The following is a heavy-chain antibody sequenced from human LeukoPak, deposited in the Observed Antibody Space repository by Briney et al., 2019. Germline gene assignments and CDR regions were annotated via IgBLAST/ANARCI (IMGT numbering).Heavy chain of an antibody. J-gene: IGHJ6*02. Sequence: SETLSLTCTVSGGSISSGGYYWSWLRQHPGTGLEWLGYIYYSGSTYYNPSLKSRVTISVDTSKNQFSLKLSSVTAADTAAYYCARFCAPREYYYYYGMDVWGQGTTVTVSS. CDR2: IYYSGST. V-gene: IGHV4-31*03. D-gene: IGHD3-3*01. CDR1: GGSISSGGYY. CDR3: ARFCAPREYYYYYGMDV.